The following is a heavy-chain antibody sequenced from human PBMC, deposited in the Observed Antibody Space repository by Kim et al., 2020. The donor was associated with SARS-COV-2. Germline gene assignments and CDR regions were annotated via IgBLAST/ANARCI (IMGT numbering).Heavy chain of an antibody. Sequence: GGSLRLSCAASGFTFISYGMHWGRQAPGKWLEWVEVIWYDGSNKYYADSVKGRFTSSRDNSKNTLYLQMNSRRAEDTAVYYCAKYRGGYDGYFDYWGQGTLVTVSS. V-gene: IGHV3-33*06. D-gene: IGHD5-12*01. CDR2: IWYDGSNK. CDR3: AKYRGGYDGYFDY. J-gene: IGHJ4*02. CDR1: GFTFISYG.